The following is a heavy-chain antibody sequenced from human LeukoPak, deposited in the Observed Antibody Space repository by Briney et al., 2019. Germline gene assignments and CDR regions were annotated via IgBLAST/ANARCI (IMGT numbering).Heavy chain of an antibody. V-gene: IGHV4-59*12. J-gene: IGHJ6*02. D-gene: IGHD4/OR15-4a*01. CDR1: GGSIIGYY. CDR2: IYYSGST. Sequence: PSETLSLTCTVSGGSIIGYYLSWIRQPPGKGLEWMGSIYYSGSTNYNPSLKSRVTISVETSKNQFSLKLSSVTAADTAVYYCARYANSPYYYYAMDVWGQGTTVTVSS. CDR3: ARYANSPYYYYAMDV.